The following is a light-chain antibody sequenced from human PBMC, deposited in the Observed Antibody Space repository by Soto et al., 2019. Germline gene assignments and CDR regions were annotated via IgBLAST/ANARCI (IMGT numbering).Light chain of an antibody. CDR2: GAS. V-gene: IGKV3-15*01. CDR1: QSVSSD. CDR3: QQYNNWPRSLT. Sequence: EIVMTQSPATLSVSPGERATLSCRASQSVSSDLAWYQQKPGQAPRLLIYGASTRATDIPDRFSGSGSGTEFTPTISSLPSEDFAVYHCQQYNNWPRSLTFGGGPRVEIK. J-gene: IGKJ4*01.